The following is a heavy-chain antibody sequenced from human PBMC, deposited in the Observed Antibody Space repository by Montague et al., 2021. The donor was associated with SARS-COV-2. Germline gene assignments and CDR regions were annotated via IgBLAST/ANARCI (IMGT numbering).Heavy chain of an antibody. V-gene: IGHV4-39*01. Sequence: SETLSLTCTVSGGSISSSSYYWGWIRQPPGKGLEWIGSIYYSGSAHYNPSLKSRVTISVDTSKNQFSLKLSSVPAADTAVYYCARQGDQLLLEYWFDPWGQGTLVTVSS. D-gene: IGHD2-2*01. CDR1: GGSISSSSYY. J-gene: IGHJ5*02. CDR2: IYYSGSA. CDR3: ARQGDQLLLEYWFDP.